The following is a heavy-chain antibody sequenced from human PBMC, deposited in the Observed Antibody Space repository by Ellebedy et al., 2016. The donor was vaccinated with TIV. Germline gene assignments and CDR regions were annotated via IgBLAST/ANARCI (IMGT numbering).Heavy chain of an antibody. V-gene: IGHV4-59*12. CDR3: ARGRLRYCSGGSCAPLDP. CDR1: GGSISSYY. D-gene: IGHD2-15*01. Sequence: SETLSLTXTVSGGSISSYYWSWIRQPPGKGLEWIGYIYYSGSTYYNPSLKSRVTISVDTSKNQFSLKLSSVTAADTAVYYCARGRLRYCSGGSCAPLDPWGQGTLVTVSS. CDR2: IYYSGST. J-gene: IGHJ5*02.